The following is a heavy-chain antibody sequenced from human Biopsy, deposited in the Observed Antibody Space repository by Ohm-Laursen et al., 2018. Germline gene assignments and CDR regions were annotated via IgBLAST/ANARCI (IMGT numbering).Heavy chain of an antibody. CDR2: IHYTGSPI. J-gene: IGHJ6*02. Sequence: SLRLSCSASGFTFTSYEMIWVRQASGKGLEWVANIHYTGSPIYYADSVRGRFTISRDNGEYSLFLQMNSLRVDDTAVYYCARRIPPYGMDVWGQGTTVTVSS. CDR3: ARRIPPYGMDV. D-gene: IGHD2-2*02. V-gene: IGHV3-48*03. CDR1: GFTFTSYE.